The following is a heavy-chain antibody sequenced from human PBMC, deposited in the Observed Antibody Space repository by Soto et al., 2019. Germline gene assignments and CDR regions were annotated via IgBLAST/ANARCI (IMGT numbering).Heavy chain of an antibody. Sequence: ASVKVSCKASGYTFTDYALHWVRQAPGQRLEWMGWINAGNGNTKCSQKFQGRVTITRDTSASTAYMELSSLKSEDTAVYYCASGDYYDIHDYWGQGTLVTVSS. J-gene: IGHJ4*02. CDR3: ASGDYYDIHDY. V-gene: IGHV1-3*01. D-gene: IGHD3-22*01. CDR2: INAGNGNT. CDR1: GYTFTDYA.